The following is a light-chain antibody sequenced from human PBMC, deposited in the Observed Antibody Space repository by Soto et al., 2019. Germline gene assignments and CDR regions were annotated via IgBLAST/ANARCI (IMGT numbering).Light chain of an antibody. Sequence: DIQMTQFPSSLSASVGDRVTITCRASQTIRTYLNWFQQKPGKAPELLIYAASSLQSGVPARFSGSVSGAGFTLSISSLQPEDTATYYCQQTYNVPQTYGQGTNVEI. CDR3: QQTYNVPQT. CDR2: AAS. V-gene: IGKV1-39*01. J-gene: IGKJ1*01. CDR1: QTIRTY.